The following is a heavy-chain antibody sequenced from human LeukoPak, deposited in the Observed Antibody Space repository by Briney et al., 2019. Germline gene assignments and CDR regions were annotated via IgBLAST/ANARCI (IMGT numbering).Heavy chain of an antibody. Sequence: SETLSLTCTVSGGSVSSGRYYWSWIRQPPGKGLEWIGYIYHSGSTYYNPSLKSRVTISVDTSKNQFSLKLSSVTAADTAVYYCARAPYTVTIDPPFDYWGQGTLVTVSS. J-gene: IGHJ4*02. CDR3: ARAPYTVTIDPPFDY. D-gene: IGHD4-17*01. CDR2: IYHSGST. V-gene: IGHV4-61*01. CDR1: GGSVSSGRYY.